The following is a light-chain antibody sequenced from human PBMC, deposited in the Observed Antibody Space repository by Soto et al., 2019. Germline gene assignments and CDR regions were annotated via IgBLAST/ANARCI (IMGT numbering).Light chain of an antibody. Sequence: QSVLTQPHSASGNPGQRVTISSSGSSSNIGTSSVHWFQQLPGTAPKLLISTTNQRPSGVPERFSGSKSGTSASLAISGLQSEDEADYYCAAWDDSLNGHVFGTGTKVTVL. CDR1: SSNIGTSS. V-gene: IGLV1-44*01. CDR2: TTN. CDR3: AAWDDSLNGHV. J-gene: IGLJ1*01.